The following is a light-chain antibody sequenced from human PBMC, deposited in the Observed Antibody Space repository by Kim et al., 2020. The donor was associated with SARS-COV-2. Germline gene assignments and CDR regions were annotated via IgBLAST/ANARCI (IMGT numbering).Light chain of an antibody. V-gene: IGLV3-19*01. CDR2: GKN. CDR1: SLRRYY. Sequence: SSELTQDPAVSVALGQTVRITCQGDSLRRYYASWYQQKPGQAPVLVIYGKNNRHSGIPDRFCGSSSGNTASLTITGAQAEDEADYYCNSRDSSGNHLVVFGGGTQLTVL. J-gene: IGLJ2*01. CDR3: NSRDSSGNHLVV.